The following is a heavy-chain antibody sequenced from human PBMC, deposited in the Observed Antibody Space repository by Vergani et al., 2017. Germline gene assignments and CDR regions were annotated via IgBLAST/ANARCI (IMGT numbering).Heavy chain of an antibody. CDR2: IYSDGSST. CDR3: AKCPYHFWSGYYLNY. Sequence: EVQLLESGGGLVQPGGSLRLSCAASGFTFSSYAMSWVRQAPGKGLEWVSVIYSDGSSTYYADSVKGRFTISRDNSKNTLYLQMNSLRAEDTAVYYCAKCPYHFWSGYYLNYWGQGTLVTVSS. CDR1: GFTFSSYA. J-gene: IGHJ4*02. V-gene: IGHV3-23*03. D-gene: IGHD3-3*02.